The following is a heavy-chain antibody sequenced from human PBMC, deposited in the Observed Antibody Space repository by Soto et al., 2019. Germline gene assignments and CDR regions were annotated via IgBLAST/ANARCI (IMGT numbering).Heavy chain of an antibody. J-gene: IGHJ5*02. CDR3: ARIVVVITSDWFDP. V-gene: IGHV3-7*01. CDR2: IKQDGSEK. D-gene: IGHD3-22*01. CDR1: GFTFSSYW. Sequence: PGGSLRLSCAASGFTFSSYWMSWVRQAPGKGLEWVANIKQDGSEKYYVDSVKGRFTISRDNAKNSLYLQMNSLRAEDTAVYYCARIVVVITSDWFDPWGQGTLVTVSS.